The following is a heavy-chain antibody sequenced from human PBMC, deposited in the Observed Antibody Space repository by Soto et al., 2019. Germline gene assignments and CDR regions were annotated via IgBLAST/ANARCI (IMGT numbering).Heavy chain of an antibody. CDR3: ASLLGRAGYGEQNDY. CDR1: GGSVTSVTYY. D-gene: IGHD5-18*01. J-gene: IGHJ4*02. V-gene: IGHV4-61*01. Sequence: PSETLSLTCIVSGGSVTSVTYYWTWIRQPPGKGLEWIGYIYNIGSTNYNPSLKSRVTISVDTSKNQFSLKLNSVTAADTAVYYCASLLGRAGYGEQNDYWGQGTLVTVYS. CDR2: IYNIGST.